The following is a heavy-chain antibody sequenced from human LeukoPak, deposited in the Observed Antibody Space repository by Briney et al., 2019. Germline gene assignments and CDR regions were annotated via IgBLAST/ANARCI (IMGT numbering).Heavy chain of an antibody. CDR1: GFTFSSYS. Sequence: PGGSLRLSCAASGFTFSSYSMNWVRQAPGKGLEWVSYISSSSSTIYYADSVKGRFTISRDNAKNSLYLQMNSLRAEDTAVYYCARVEVWRSIHGMDVWGQGTTVTVSS. CDR3: ARVEVWRSIHGMDV. J-gene: IGHJ6*02. V-gene: IGHV3-48*04. D-gene: IGHD3-3*02. CDR2: ISSSSSTI.